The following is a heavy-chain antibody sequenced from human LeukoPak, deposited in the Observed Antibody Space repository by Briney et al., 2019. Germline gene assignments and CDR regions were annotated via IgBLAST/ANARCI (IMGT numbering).Heavy chain of an antibody. J-gene: IGHJ5*02. CDR2: ISSSGSTI. V-gene: IGHV3-11*01. CDR3: ARDFRPDYGGNSGEP. CDR1: GFTFSDYY. Sequence: PGGSLRLSCAASGFTFSDYYMSWIRQAPGKGLEWVSYISSSGSTIYYADSVKGRFTISRDNAKNSLYLQMNSLRAEDTAVHYCARDFRPDYGGNSGEPWGQGTLVTVSS. D-gene: IGHD4-23*01.